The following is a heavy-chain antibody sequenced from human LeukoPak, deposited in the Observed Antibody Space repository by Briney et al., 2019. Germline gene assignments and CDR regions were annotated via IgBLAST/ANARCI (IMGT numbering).Heavy chain of an antibody. CDR3: ARWGLLRTREGSFDASDI. J-gene: IGHJ3*02. V-gene: IGHV3-7*01. Sequence: GGSLRLSCAASGFTFSSYWMSWVRQAPGKGLEWVANIKQDGSEKYYVDSVKGRFTISRDNAKNSLYLQMNSLRAEDTAVYYCARWGLLRTREGSFDASDIWGQGTMVTVSS. CDR2: IKQDGSEK. CDR1: GFTFSSYW. D-gene: IGHD2-2*01.